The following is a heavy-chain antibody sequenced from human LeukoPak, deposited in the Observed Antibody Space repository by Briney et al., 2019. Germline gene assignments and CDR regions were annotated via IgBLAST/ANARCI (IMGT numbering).Heavy chain of an antibody. Sequence: GGSLRLSCVGSGFTSIAYALTWARQAPGKGLEWVSGISGGGVTTYYADSVKGRFTIARDNSKNTLYLQMNSLRADDTAIYYCARNQQLGGHSYYYYGMDVWGQGTTVTVSS. CDR1: GFTSIAYA. CDR3: ARNQQLGGHSYYYYGMDV. J-gene: IGHJ6*02. CDR2: ISGGGVTT. D-gene: IGHD3-16*01. V-gene: IGHV3-23*01.